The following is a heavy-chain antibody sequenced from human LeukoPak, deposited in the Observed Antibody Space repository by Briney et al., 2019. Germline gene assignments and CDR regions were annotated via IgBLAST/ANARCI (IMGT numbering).Heavy chain of an antibody. CDR3: AAAPEGRYGRTLYFDY. D-gene: IGHD1-26*01. CDR1: GYTFTSYG. J-gene: IGHJ4*02. Sequence: ASVKVSCKASGYTFTSYGISWVRQAPGQGLEWMGWISAYNGNTNYAQKLQGRVTMTTDTSTSTAYMELRSLRSDDTAVYYCAAAPEGRYGRTLYFDYWGQGTLVTVSS. V-gene: IGHV1-18*01. CDR2: ISAYNGNT.